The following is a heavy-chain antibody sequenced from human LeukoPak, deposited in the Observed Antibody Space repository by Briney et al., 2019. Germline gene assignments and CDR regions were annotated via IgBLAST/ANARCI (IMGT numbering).Heavy chain of an antibody. Sequence: ASVKVSCKASGYTFSHYVIAWVRQAPGQGLEWMGWISVYNGNTFYAQNLQGRVTMTTDASTSTAYMELMSLRSDDTALYYCARSGPKDWALDYWGRGTLVTVSS. CDR3: ARSGPKDWALDY. J-gene: IGHJ4*02. V-gene: IGHV1-18*01. CDR1: GYTFSHYV. D-gene: IGHD2-21*01. CDR2: ISVYNGNT.